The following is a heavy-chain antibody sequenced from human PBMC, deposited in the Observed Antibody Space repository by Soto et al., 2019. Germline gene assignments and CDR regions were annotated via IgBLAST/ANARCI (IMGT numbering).Heavy chain of an antibody. D-gene: IGHD5-12*01. Sequence: PSETLSLTCTVSGGSISSYYWSWIRQPPGKGLEWIGYIYYSGSTNYNPSLKSRVTISVDTSKNQFSLKLSSVTAADTAVYYCARMWLRLGPAFDYWGQGTLVTVSS. CDR3: ARMWLRLGPAFDY. CDR1: GGSISSYY. J-gene: IGHJ4*02. CDR2: IYYSGST. V-gene: IGHV4-59*01.